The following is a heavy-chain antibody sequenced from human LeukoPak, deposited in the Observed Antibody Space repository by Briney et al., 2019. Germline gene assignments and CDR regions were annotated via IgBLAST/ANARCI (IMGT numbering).Heavy chain of an antibody. CDR1: GYTFTSYG. J-gene: IGHJ4*02. CDR3: ARATTYYDFWSGYYYFDY. CDR2: ISAYSGNT. V-gene: IGHV1-18*01. D-gene: IGHD3-3*01. Sequence: ASVKVSCKASGYTFTSYGISWVRQAPGQGLEWMGWISAYSGNTNYAQKLQGRVTMTTDTSTSTAYMELRSLRSDDTAVYYCARATTYYDFWSGYYYFDYWGQGTLVTVSS.